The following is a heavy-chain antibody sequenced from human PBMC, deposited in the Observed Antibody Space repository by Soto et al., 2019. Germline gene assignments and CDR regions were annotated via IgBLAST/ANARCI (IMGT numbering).Heavy chain of an antibody. D-gene: IGHD6-13*01. CDR3: ASRLAAAELV. CDR2: INPYNGNT. V-gene: IGHV1-18*01. J-gene: IGHJ4*02. Sequence: QVQLVQSGAEVTKPGASVKVSCKASGYTFTNYGISWVRQAPGQGLEWMGWINPYNGNTNYAQKLQGRVTMTTDTPTSTAYMELRSLRSDDTSVYDCASRLAAAELVWGQGTLVTVSS. CDR1: GYTFTNYG.